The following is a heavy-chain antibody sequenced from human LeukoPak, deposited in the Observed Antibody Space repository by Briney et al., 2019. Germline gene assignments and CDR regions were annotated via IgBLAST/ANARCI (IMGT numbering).Heavy chain of an antibody. CDR1: GGSISSGGYY. J-gene: IGHJ4*02. Sequence: SETLSLTCTVSGGSISSGGYYWSWIRQPPGKGLEWIGYIYHSGSTYYNPSLKSRVTISVDRSKNQFSLKLSSVTAADTAVYYCARLGTAMVTGGGYFDYWGQGTLVTVSS. D-gene: IGHD5-18*01. CDR2: IYHSGST. V-gene: IGHV4-30-2*01. CDR3: ARLGTAMVTGGGYFDY.